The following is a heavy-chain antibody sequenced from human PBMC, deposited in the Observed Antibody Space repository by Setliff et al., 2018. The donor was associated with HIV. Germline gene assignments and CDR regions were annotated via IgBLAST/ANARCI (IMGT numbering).Heavy chain of an antibody. D-gene: IGHD6-13*01. J-gene: IGHJ4*02. Sequence: PGGSLRLSCAASGFTFSSYSMNWVRQAPGKGLEWVSYISSSSSTIYYADSVKGRFTISRDNAKNSLYLQMNSLRAEDTAVYYCARGFTAAAGPPGYWGQGTLVTVSS. CDR2: ISSSSSTI. CDR1: GFTFSSYS. CDR3: ARGFTAAAGPPGY. V-gene: IGHV3-48*04.